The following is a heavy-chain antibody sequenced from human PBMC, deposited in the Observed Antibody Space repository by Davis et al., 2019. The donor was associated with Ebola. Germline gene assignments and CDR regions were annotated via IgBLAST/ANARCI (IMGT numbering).Heavy chain of an antibody. V-gene: IGHV1-46*01. CDR2: INPSGGST. J-gene: IGHJ4*02. CDR3: ATEGRGGYYLYYFDY. Sequence: AASVKVSCKASGYTFTSYYMHWVRQAPGQGLEWMGIINPSGGSTSYAQKFQGRVTMTEDTSTDTAYMELSSLRSEDTAVYYCATEGRGGYYLYYFDYWGQGTLVTVSS. CDR1: GYTFTSYY. D-gene: IGHD1-26*01.